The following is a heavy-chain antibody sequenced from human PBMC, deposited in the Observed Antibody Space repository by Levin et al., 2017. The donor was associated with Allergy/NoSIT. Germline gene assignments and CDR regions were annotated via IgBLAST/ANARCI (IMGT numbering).Heavy chain of an antibody. D-gene: IGHD3-10*01. CDR2: IYYSGTT. V-gene: IGHV4-59*08. Sequence: SETLSLTCTVSGGSISSYYWSWIRQPPGKGLEWIGYIYYSGTTNYNPSLKSRGTISVDTSKNQFSLKLSSVTAADTAVYYCARQRFAFDIWGQGTMVTVSS. CDR1: GGSISSYY. CDR3: ARQRFAFDI. J-gene: IGHJ3*02.